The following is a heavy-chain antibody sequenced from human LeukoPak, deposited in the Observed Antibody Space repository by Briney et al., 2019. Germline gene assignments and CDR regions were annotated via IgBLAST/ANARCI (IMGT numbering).Heavy chain of an antibody. V-gene: IGHV4-59*08. CDR2: IYYSGST. J-gene: IGHJ4*02. Sequence: SETLSLTCTASGGSISSYYWSWIRQPPGKGLEWIGYIYYSGSTNYNPSLKSRVTISVDTSKNQFSLQLSSVTAADTAVYYCARLKVGVIDYWGQGTLVTVSS. D-gene: IGHD3-10*01. CDR3: ARLKVGVIDY. CDR1: GGSISSYY.